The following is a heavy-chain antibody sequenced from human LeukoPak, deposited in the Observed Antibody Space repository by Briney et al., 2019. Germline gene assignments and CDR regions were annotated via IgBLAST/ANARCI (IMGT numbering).Heavy chain of an antibody. CDR2: IKQDGSEK. CDR3: ARDSQYNYYYGSGIGAFDI. J-gene: IGHJ3*02. Sequence: GGTLRLLCAASVFTYSRYCMSWVRQAPGKGLEWVNNIKQDGSEKYYVDSVKGRFTISRDNAKNSLYLQMNSLRAEDTAVYYCARDSQYNYYYGSGIGAFDIWGQGTMVTVSS. V-gene: IGHV3-7*01. CDR1: VFTYSRYC. D-gene: IGHD3-10*01.